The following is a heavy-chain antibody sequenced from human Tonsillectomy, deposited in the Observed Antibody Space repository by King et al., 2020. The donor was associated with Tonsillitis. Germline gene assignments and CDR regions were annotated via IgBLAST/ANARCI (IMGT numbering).Heavy chain of an antibody. D-gene: IGHD3-10*02. CDR2: ITWSSGLI. Sequence: VQLVQSGGGLVQPGRSLRLSCGASGFTFDDYAMHWVRQAPGKGLEWVPGITWSSGLIGYADSVKGRFIISRDNAKNSLYLQMNSMRDEDTALYYCARGPLNGHYVGYFDYWGQGALVTVSS. J-gene: IGHJ4*02. CDR1: GFTFDDYA. V-gene: IGHV3-9*01. CDR3: ARGPLNGHYVGYFDY.